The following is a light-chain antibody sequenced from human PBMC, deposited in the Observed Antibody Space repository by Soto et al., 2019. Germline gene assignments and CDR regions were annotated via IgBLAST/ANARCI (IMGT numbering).Light chain of an antibody. CDR2: EVS. Sequence: QSVLTQPASVSGSPGQSITIPGTGTSSDVGGYNYVSWYQHHPGKAPKLIIYEVSNRPSGVSNRFSGSKSGNTASLTISGLQAEDEADYYCSSYTRSNTPFLFGTGTKLTVL. V-gene: IGLV2-14*01. CDR1: SSDVGGYNY. CDR3: SSYTRSNTPFL. J-gene: IGLJ1*01.